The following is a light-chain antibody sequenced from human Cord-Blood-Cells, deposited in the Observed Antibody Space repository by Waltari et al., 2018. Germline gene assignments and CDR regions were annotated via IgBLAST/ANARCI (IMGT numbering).Light chain of an antibody. Sequence: DIQMTQSPSTLSASVGDRVTITCRASQSISSWLAWYQQKPGKAPKLLIYDASSLESGVQSRFGGSGSGTEFTLTISSLQPDDFATYYCQQYNSYWTFGQGTKLEIK. J-gene: IGKJ2*01. V-gene: IGKV1-5*01. CDR2: DAS. CDR1: QSISSW. CDR3: QQYNSYWT.